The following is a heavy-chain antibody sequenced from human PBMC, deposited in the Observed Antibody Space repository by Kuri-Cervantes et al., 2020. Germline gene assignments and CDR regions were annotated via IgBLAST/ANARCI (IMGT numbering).Heavy chain of an antibody. D-gene: IGHD6-19*01. CDR1: GFTFSSYS. CDR3: ANLGLVEAFDT. V-gene: IGHV3-21*01. CDR2: ISSSSSYI. Sequence: GGSLRLSCAASGFTFSSYSMNWVRQAPGKGLEWVSSISSSSSYIYYADSVKGRFTISRDNAKNSLYLQMNSLRAEDTAVYYCANLGLVEAFDTWGRGTMVTVSS. J-gene: IGHJ3*02.